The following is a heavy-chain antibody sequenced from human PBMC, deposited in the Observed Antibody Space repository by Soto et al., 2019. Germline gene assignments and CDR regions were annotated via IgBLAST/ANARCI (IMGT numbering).Heavy chain of an antibody. CDR3: AREYSSSYYYYYGMDV. D-gene: IGHD6-6*01. Sequence: SETLSLTCTVSGGSISSGGYYWSWIRQHPGKGLEWIGYIYYSGSTYYNPSLKSRVTISVDTSKNRFSLKLSSVTAADTAVYYCAREYSSSYYYYYGMDVWGQGSTVTVSS. J-gene: IGHJ6*02. CDR2: IYYSGST. CDR1: GGSISSGGYY. V-gene: IGHV4-31*03.